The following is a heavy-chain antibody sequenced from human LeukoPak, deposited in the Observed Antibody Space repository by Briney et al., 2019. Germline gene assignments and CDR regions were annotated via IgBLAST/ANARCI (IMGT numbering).Heavy chain of an antibody. D-gene: IGHD1-26*01. CDR1: GGSISSSSYY. Sequence: SETLSLTCTVSGGSISSSSYYWGWIRQPPGKGLEWIGYIYYSGSTNYNPSLKSRVTISVDTSKNQFSLKLSSVTAADTAVYYCAREGMGANDYWGQGTLVTVSS. CDR3: AREGMGANDY. CDR2: IYYSGST. V-gene: IGHV4-61*05. J-gene: IGHJ4*02.